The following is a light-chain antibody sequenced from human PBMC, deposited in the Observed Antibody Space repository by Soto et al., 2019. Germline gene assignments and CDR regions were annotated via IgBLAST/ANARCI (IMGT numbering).Light chain of an antibody. CDR1: KSDIGVYDF. V-gene: IGLV2-8*01. CDR2: EVV. CDR3: KSYEGSNTYV. Sequence: QSVLTQPPSASGSPGQSVTISCTGTKSDIGVYDFVSWYQHHPGKAPRLIIYEVVQRPSGVPDRFSGSKSGNTASLTVSGLQAADEADYFCKSYEGSNTYVFGSGTKVTVL. J-gene: IGLJ1*01.